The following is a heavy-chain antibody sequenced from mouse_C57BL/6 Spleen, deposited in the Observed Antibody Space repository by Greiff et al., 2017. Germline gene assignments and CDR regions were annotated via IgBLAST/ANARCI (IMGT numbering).Heavy chain of an antibody. Sequence: QVQLQQSGAELARPGASVKMSCKASGYTFTSYTMHWVKQRPGQGLEWIGYINPSSGYTKYNQKFKDKATLTADKSSSTTYMQLSSLTSEDSAVYYWARSPLLRQYYLDYWGQGTTLTVSS. CDR1: GYTFTSYT. J-gene: IGHJ2*01. CDR3: ARSPLLRQYYLDY. D-gene: IGHD1-1*01. CDR2: INPSSGYT. V-gene: IGHV1-4*01.